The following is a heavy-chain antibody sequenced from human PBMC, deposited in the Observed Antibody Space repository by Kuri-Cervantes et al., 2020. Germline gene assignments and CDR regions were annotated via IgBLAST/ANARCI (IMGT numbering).Heavy chain of an antibody. J-gene: IGHJ5*02. D-gene: IGHD4-11*01. CDR2: INSDGSST. V-gene: IGHV3-74*01. CDR3: ATDPVYSDYLA. Sequence: GGSLRLSCAASGFTFSGSSILWVRQASGKGLVWVSRINSDGSSTSYADSVKGRFTISRDNAKNTLYLQMNSLRAEDTAFYYCATDPVYSDYLAWGQGTLVTVSS. CDR1: GFTFSGSS.